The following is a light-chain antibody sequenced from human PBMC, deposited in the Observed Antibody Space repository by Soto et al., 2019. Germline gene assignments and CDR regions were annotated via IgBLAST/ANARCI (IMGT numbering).Light chain of an antibody. CDR3: QQYNSYSPKT. CDR2: DAS. Sequence: DIQMTQSPSTQSASVGDRVTITCRASQSISSWLAWYQQKPGKAPKLLIYDASSLESGVPSRFSGSGSGTEFTLTISSLQPDDFATYYCQQYNSYSPKTFGQGTKVEIK. CDR1: QSISSW. J-gene: IGKJ1*01. V-gene: IGKV1-5*01.